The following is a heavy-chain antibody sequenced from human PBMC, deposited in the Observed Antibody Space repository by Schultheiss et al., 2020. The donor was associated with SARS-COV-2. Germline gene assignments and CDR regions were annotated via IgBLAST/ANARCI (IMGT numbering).Heavy chain of an antibody. CDR3: ARDLDGDPPYDY. V-gene: IGHV3-52*01. J-gene: IGHJ4*02. D-gene: IGHD4-17*01. CDR2: IKCDGSEK. CDR1: GFTFSSSW. Sequence: GESLKISCAASGFTFSSSWMHWVCQAPEKGLEWVADIKCDGSEKYYVDSVKGRLTISRDNAKNSLYLQVNSLRAEDMTVYYCARDLDGDPPYDYWGQGTLVTVSS.